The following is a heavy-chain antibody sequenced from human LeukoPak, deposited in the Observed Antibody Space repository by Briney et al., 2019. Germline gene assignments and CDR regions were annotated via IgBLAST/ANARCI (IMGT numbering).Heavy chain of an antibody. CDR1: GGSTSSSSYY. J-gene: IGHJ3*02. Sequence: SETLSLTCTVSGGSTSSSSYYWGWIRQPPGKGLEWIGSIYYSGSTYYNPSLKSRVTISVDTSKNQFSLKLSSVTAADTAVYYCARGDFWSGYPTKDDAFDIWGQGTMVTVSS. CDR3: ARGDFWSGYPTKDDAFDI. CDR2: IYYSGST. V-gene: IGHV4-39*07. D-gene: IGHD3-3*01.